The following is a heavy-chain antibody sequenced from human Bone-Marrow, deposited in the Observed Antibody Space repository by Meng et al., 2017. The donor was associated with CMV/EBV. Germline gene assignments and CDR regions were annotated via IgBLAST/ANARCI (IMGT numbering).Heavy chain of an antibody. D-gene: IGHD1-14*01. CDR3: AKVPTGGYRGWFAP. J-gene: IGHJ5*02. Sequence: GGSLRLSCAASGFTFSSYAMTWVRQAPGKGLQWVSTVSGTGRNTYYADSVKGRFTVSRDNSKNTLYLQMNSLRAEDTAVYYCAKVPTGGYRGWFAPWGPGNRVHGAS. CDR2: VSGTGRNT. CDR1: GFTFSSYA. V-gene: IGHV3-23*01.